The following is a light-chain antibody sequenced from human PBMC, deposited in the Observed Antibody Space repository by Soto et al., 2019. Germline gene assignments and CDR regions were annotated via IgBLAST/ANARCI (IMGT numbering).Light chain of an antibody. Sequence: EIVMTQSPATLSVSPGERATLSCRASQSVSSNLAWYQQKPGQAPRVLIYGASTRATGIPARFSGSGSGTEFTLTISSRQSEDFAVYYCQQYNNWPRTFGQGTKLEI. J-gene: IGKJ2*01. CDR2: GAS. CDR1: QSVSSN. CDR3: QQYNNWPRT. V-gene: IGKV3-15*01.